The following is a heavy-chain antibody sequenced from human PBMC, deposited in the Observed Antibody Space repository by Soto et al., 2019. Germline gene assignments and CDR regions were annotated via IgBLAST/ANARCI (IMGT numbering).Heavy chain of an antibody. V-gene: IGHV1-58*02. Sequence: ASVKVSCKASGFTFTSSAMQWVRQARGQRLEWIGWIVVGSGNTNYAQKFQERVTITRDMSTSTAYMELSSLRSEDTAVYYCAASLYYSSGPVEAFDIWGQGTMVTVSS. D-gene: IGHD3-22*01. CDR1: GFTFTSSA. CDR2: IVVGSGNT. J-gene: IGHJ3*02. CDR3: AASLYYSSGPVEAFDI.